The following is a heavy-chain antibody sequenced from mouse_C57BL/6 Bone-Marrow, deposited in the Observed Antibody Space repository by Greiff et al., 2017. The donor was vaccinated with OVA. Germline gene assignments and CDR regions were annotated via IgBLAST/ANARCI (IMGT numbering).Heavy chain of an antibody. J-gene: IGHJ2*01. Sequence: VQLKESGAELARPGASVKLSCKASGYTFTSYGISWVKQRTGQGLEWIGEIYPRSGNTYYNEKFKGKATLTVDKSSSTAYMELRSLTSEDSAVYFCARHYYSPFDYWGQGTTLTVSS. D-gene: IGHD2-12*01. CDR3: ARHYYSPFDY. CDR2: IYPRSGNT. V-gene: IGHV1-81*01. CDR1: GYTFTSYG.